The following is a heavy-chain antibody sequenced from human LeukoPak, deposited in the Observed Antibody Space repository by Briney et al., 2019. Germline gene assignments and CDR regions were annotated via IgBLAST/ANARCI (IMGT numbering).Heavy chain of an antibody. CDR1: GFTFSSYA. V-gene: IGHV3-23*01. J-gene: IGHJ4*02. CDR3: AKDRSIVVVPAALGDY. CDR2: ISGSGGST. D-gene: IGHD2-2*01. Sequence: GGSLRLSCAASGFTFSSYAMSWVRQAPEKGLEWVSAISGSGGSTYYADSVKGRFTISRDNSKNTLYLQMNSLRAEDTAVYYCAKDRSIVVVPAALGDYWGQGTLVTVSS.